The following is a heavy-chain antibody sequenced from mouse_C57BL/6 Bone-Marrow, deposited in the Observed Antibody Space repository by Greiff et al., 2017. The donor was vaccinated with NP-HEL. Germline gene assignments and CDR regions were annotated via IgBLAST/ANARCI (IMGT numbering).Heavy chain of an antibody. Sequence: VHLVESGAELARPGASVKLSCKASGYTFTSYGISWVKQRTGQGLEWIGEIYPRSGNTYYNEKFKGKATLTADKSSSTAYMALRSLTSEDSAVYFCARSYYYGSSHYYAMDYWGQGTSVTVSS. CDR2: IYPRSGNT. CDR1: GYTFTSYG. CDR3: ARSYYYGSSHYYAMDY. V-gene: IGHV1-81*01. J-gene: IGHJ4*01. D-gene: IGHD1-1*01.